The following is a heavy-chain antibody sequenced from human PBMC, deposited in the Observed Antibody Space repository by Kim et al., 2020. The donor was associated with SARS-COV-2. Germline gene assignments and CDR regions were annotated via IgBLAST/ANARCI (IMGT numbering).Heavy chain of an antibody. Sequence: GGSLRLSCAASGFTVSTNFMGWVRQTPERGLEWVSIIYPDGRKSYADSMGGRFTIPRDDAMNTLYIRMNSRRAEDTAIYYCVRDVNPNDSANWGQGTLVTVSS. J-gene: IGHJ1*01. CDR2: IYPDGRK. CDR1: GFTVSTNF. D-gene: IGHD1-1*01. V-gene: IGHV3-66*01. CDR3: VRDVNPNDSAN.